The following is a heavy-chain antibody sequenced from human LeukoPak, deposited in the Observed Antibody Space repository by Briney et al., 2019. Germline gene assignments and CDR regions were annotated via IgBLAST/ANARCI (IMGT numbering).Heavy chain of an antibody. Sequence: GGSLRLSCVASGFTFSSYYMSWVRQAPGKGLEWVANIKEDGSERYYVYSMKGRFTISRDNAKNSLYLQMNSLRAEDTAVYYCARDLYGDYFFDYWGQGTLVTVSS. D-gene: IGHD4-17*01. CDR2: IKEDGSER. J-gene: IGHJ4*02. CDR1: GFTFSSYY. V-gene: IGHV3-7*01. CDR3: ARDLYGDYFFDY.